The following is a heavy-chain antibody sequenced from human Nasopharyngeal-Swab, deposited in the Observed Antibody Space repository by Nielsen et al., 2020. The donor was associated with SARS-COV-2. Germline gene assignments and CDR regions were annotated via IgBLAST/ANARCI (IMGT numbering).Heavy chain of an antibody. D-gene: IGHD6-19*01. Sequence: ETLSLTCTVSGGSISSSSYYWGWVRQAPGKGLEWVSAISGSGGSTYYADSVKGRFTISRDNSKNTLYLQMNSLRAEDTAVYYRASPPIAVAGRGRETDAFDIWGQGTMVTVSS. J-gene: IGHJ3*02. CDR3: ASPPIAVAGRGRETDAFDI. CDR1: GGSISSSSYY. CDR2: ISGSGGST. V-gene: IGHV3-23*01.